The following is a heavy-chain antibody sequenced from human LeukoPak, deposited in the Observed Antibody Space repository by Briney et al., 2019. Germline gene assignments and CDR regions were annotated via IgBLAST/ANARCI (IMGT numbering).Heavy chain of an antibody. CDR2: IYSGGST. CDR1: GFTFSSYA. V-gene: IGHV3-66*01. Sequence: GGSLRLSCAASGFTFSSYAMSWVRQAPGKGLEWVSVIYSGGSTYYADSVKGRFIISRDNSKNTLYLQMNSLRAEDTAVYYCAREALDCSGGSCYGYWGQGTLVTVSS. CDR3: AREALDCSGGSCYGY. J-gene: IGHJ4*02. D-gene: IGHD2-15*01.